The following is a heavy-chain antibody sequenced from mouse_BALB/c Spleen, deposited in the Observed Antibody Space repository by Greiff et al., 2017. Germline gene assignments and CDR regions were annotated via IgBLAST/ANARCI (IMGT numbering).Heavy chain of an antibody. CDR3: ARARDY. V-gene: IGHV1-54*01. CDR1: GYAFTNYL. J-gene: IGHJ2*01. CDR2: INPGSGGT. Sequence: VQLQQSGAELVRPGTSVKVSCKASGYAFTNYLIEWVKQRPGQGLEWIGVINPGSGGTNYNEKFKGKATLTADKSSSTAYMQLSSLTSDDSAVYFCARARDYWGQGTTLTVSS.